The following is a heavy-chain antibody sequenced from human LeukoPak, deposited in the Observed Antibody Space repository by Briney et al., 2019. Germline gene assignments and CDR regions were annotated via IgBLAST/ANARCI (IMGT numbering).Heavy chain of an antibody. CDR1: GFIFSNYW. V-gene: IGHV3-7*03. J-gene: IGHJ4*02. Sequence: PGGSLRLSCAASGFIFSNYWMAWVRQGPGEGPEWVANINQRGSGKYYVGSVRGRFTISRDNAKNSLDLQMNSLRVEDTAIYYCARLVVPPGNRGWYYEHWGQGTLVTVSS. D-gene: IGHD2-2*01. CDR3: ARLVVPPGNRGWYYEH. CDR2: INQRGSGK.